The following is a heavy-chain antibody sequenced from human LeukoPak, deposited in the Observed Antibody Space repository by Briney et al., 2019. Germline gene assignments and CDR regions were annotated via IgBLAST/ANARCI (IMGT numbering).Heavy chain of an antibody. CDR3: ARDPADYDFWSGYPDY. Sequence: ASVKVSCKASGYTFTSYYMHRVRQAPGQGLEWMGIINPSGGSTSYAQKFQGRVTMTRDTSTSTVYMELSSLRSEDTAVYYCARDPADYDFWSGYPDYWGQGTLVTVSS. D-gene: IGHD3-3*01. CDR1: GYTFTSYY. CDR2: INPSGGST. J-gene: IGHJ4*02. V-gene: IGHV1-46*01.